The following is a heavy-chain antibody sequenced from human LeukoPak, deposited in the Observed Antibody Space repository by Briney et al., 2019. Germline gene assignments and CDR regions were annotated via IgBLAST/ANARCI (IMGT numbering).Heavy chain of an antibody. CDR3: ARAPYGSGSARLDY. Sequence: SETLSLPFAVYGGSFSGYYWSWIRPPPGKGLEWIGRIYTSGSTNYNPSLKSRVTISVDTSKNQFSLKLSSVTAADTAVYYCARAPYGSGSARLDYWGQGTLVTVSS. CDR2: IYTSGST. J-gene: IGHJ4*02. V-gene: IGHV4-59*10. CDR1: GGSFSGYY. D-gene: IGHD3-10*01.